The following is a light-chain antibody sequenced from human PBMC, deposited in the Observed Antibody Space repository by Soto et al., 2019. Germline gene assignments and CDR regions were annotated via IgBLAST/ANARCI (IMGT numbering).Light chain of an antibody. CDR2: WAS. Sequence: DIVMTQSPDSLAVSLGERATINCKSSESVLFTSNKKNYLAWYQQKPGQPPKLLIYWASLRESGVPDRFSGSGSGTDFTLTITSLQAEDVAVYYCQQRSNWPRVTFGQGTKLEIK. V-gene: IGKV4-1*01. CDR3: QQRSNWPRVT. CDR1: ESVLFTSNKKNY. J-gene: IGKJ2*01.